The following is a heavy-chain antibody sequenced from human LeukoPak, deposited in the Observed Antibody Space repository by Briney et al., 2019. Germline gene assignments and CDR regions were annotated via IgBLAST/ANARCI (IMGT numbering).Heavy chain of an antibody. D-gene: IGHD3-22*01. CDR1: GGSISSSSYY. CDR3: ARHRDYYDSSGYYIDY. CDR2: IYYSGST. Sequence: SETLSLTCTVSGGSISSSSYYWGWIRQPPGKGLEWIGSIYYSGSTYYNPSLKSRVTISVDTSKNQFSLKLSSVTAADTAVYYCARHRDYYDSSGYYIDYWGQGTLVTVSS. J-gene: IGHJ4*02. V-gene: IGHV4-39*01.